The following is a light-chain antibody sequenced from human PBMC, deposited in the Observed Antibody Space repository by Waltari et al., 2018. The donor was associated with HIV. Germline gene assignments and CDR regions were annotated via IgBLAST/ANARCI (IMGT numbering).Light chain of an antibody. CDR1: QDISNY. CDR3: QQYDNLPT. V-gene: IGKV1-33*01. J-gene: IGKJ4*01. CDR2: GAS. Sequence: DIQMTQSPSSLSASVGDRVTITCQASQDISNYLNWYQQKPGKAPKLLIYGASNLETGVPSRFSGSRSGTDFTFTISSLQPEDIATYYCQQYDNLPTFGGGTKVEIK.